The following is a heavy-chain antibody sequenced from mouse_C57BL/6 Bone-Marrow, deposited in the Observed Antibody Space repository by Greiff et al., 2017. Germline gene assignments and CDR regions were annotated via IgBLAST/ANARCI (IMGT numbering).Heavy chain of an antibody. Sequence: VQRVESGAELARPGASVKLSCKASGYTFTSYGISWVKQRTGQGLEWIGEIYPRSGNTYYNEKFKGKATLTADKSSSTAYMELRSLTSEDSAVYFCARRGYGSNSSYAMDYWGQGTSVTVSS. D-gene: IGHD1-1*01. CDR2: IYPRSGNT. V-gene: IGHV1-81*01. CDR1: GYTFTSYG. CDR3: ARRGYGSNSSYAMDY. J-gene: IGHJ4*01.